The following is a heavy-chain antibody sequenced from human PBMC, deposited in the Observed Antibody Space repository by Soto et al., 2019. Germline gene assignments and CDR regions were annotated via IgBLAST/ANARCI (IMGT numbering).Heavy chain of an antibody. CDR2: INAGNGNT. V-gene: IGHV1-3*01. D-gene: IGHD3-22*01. CDR3: ARVQVTSLNYDSSGNPDY. Sequence: GASVKVSCKASGYTFTSYAMHWVRQAPGQRLEWMGWINAGNGNTKYSQKFQGRVTITRDTSASTAYMELSSLRSEDTAVYYCARVQVTSLNYDSSGNPDYWGQGTLVTVSS. J-gene: IGHJ4*02. CDR1: GYTFTSYA.